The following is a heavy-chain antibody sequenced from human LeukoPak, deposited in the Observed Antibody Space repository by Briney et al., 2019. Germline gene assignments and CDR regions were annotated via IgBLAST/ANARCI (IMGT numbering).Heavy chain of an antibody. V-gene: IGHV3-23*01. D-gene: IGHD1-1*01. Sequence: GGSLRLSCAASGFTFSSYAMSWVRQAPGKGLEWVSAISATASNTYYADPVKGRFTISRDNSKSTLYLQMNSLRVDDTAVYYCAKDWYNSLNYFDYWGQGSLVTVSS. CDR3: AKDWYNSLNYFDY. J-gene: IGHJ4*02. CDR2: ISATASNT. CDR1: GFTFSSYA.